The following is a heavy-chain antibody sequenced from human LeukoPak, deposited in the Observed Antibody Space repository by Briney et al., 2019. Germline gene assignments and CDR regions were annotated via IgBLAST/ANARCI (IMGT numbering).Heavy chain of an antibody. D-gene: IGHD3-3*01. CDR1: GFTFSRHG. CDR3: ARDRAWNYFDY. CDR2: ISNDGSRK. V-gene: IGHV3-30*03. J-gene: IGHJ4*02. Sequence: GGSLRLSCAPSGFTFSRHGMRWVRQAPGKGMEWVAIISNDGSRKYYAHSVEGRFTISRDNSKNTLYLQMDSLRAEDTAVYYCARDRAWNYFDYWGRGTLVTVSS.